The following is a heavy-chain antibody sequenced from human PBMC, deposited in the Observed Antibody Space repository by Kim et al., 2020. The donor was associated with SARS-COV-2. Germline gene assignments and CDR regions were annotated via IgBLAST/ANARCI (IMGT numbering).Heavy chain of an antibody. Sequence: TKYAQRSQGRATMTRDTPTSTAYMELRSLRSDDTAVYYCARDGGGFGESDYWGQGTLVTVSS. J-gene: IGHJ4*02. CDR2: T. V-gene: IGHV1-18*01. D-gene: IGHD3-10*01. CDR3: ARDGGGFGESDY.